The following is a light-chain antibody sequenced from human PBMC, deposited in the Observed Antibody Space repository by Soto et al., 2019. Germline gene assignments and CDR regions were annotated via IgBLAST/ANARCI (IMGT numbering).Light chain of an antibody. Sequence: DIQLTQSPSFLSASVGDRVTITCRASRGISSSLAWYQQKPGKAPKLLIYAASTSQSGVPPRFSGSGSDTEYTLTTSSLQHEDFATYYCKHLNTYPLFGPGTRVVIK. V-gene: IGKV1-9*01. CDR2: AAS. CDR1: RGISSS. J-gene: IGKJ3*01. CDR3: KHLNTYPL.